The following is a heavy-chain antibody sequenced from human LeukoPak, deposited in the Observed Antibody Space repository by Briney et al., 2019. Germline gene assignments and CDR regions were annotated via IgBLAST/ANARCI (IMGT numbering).Heavy chain of an antibody. CDR2: IYHSGST. CDR1: GGSISSGGYS. J-gene: IGHJ4*02. V-gene: IGHV4-30-2*01. CDR3: ARGRYDSSGYGEVDY. D-gene: IGHD3-22*01. Sequence: SETLSLTCAVSGGSISSGGYSWSWIRQPPGKGLEWIGYIYHSGSTYYNPSLKSRVTISVDRSKNQFSLKLSSVTAADTAVYYCARGRYDSSGYGEVDYWGQGTLVTVSS.